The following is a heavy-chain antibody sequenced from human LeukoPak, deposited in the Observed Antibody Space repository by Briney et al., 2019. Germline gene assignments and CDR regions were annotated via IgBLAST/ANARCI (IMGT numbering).Heavy chain of an antibody. D-gene: IGHD1-14*01. V-gene: IGHV3-23*01. CDR3: AKVSGGGLYYDGMDV. CDR2: ISGSGGTT. CDR1: GFTFNNYA. Sequence: GRSLRLSCAASGFTFNNYAMNWVRQAPGKGLEWVSVISGSGGTTYYADSVKGRFTISRDSSKNTLYLQMNSLRAEDTAVYYCAKVSGGGLYYDGMDVWGQGTTVTVSS. J-gene: IGHJ6*02.